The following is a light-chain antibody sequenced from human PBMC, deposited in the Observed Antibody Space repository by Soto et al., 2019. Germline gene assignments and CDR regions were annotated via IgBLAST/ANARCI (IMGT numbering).Light chain of an antibody. CDR2: KAS. J-gene: IGKJ4*01. CDR1: QSISSW. Sequence: DIQMTQSPSTLSASVGDRVTITCRACQSISSWLAWYQQKPGKAPKLLIYKASSLESGVPSRFSGSGSGTEFTLTISSLQPDDFATYYCHQYNSYSLTFGGGTKVEIK. V-gene: IGKV1-5*03. CDR3: HQYNSYSLT.